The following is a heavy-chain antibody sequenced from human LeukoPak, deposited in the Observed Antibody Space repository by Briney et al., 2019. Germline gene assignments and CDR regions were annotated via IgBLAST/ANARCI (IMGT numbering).Heavy chain of an antibody. V-gene: IGHV4-34*01. CDR1: GGSFSGYY. CDR2: INHSGST. Sequence: SETLSLTCAVYGGSFSGYYWSWIRQPPGKGLEWIGEINHSGSTNYNPSLKSRVTIALDTSKNQFSLKLSSVTAADTAVYYWARAKNWVDPWGQGTLVTVSS. J-gene: IGHJ5*02. CDR3: ARAKNWVDP.